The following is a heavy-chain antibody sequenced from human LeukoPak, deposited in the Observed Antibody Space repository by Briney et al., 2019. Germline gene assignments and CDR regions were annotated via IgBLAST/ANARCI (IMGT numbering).Heavy chain of an antibody. J-gene: IGHJ5*02. Sequence: ASVKVSCKASGGTFSSYAISWVRQAPGQGLQWMGGIIPIFGTANYPQKFPGRVTITADESTSTAYMELSSLRSEDTAVYYCAREMAVAGTDSGWFDPWGQGTLVTVSS. CDR3: AREMAVAGTDSGWFDP. CDR1: GGTFSSYA. CDR2: IIPIFGTA. V-gene: IGHV1-69*01. D-gene: IGHD6-19*01.